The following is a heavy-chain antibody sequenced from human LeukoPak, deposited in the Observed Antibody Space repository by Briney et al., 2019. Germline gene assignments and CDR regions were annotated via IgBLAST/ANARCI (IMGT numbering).Heavy chain of an antibody. V-gene: IGHV3-7*01. Sequence: GGSLRLSCAASGFTFSSYWMSWVRQAPGKGLEWVANIKQDGSEKYYVDSVKGRFTISRDNAKNSLYLQMNSLRAEDTAVYYCARTYYDFWSLYSSYFDYWGQGTLVTVSS. CDR1: GFTFSSYW. CDR2: IKQDGSEK. CDR3: ARTYYDFWSLYSSYFDY. J-gene: IGHJ4*02. D-gene: IGHD3-3*01.